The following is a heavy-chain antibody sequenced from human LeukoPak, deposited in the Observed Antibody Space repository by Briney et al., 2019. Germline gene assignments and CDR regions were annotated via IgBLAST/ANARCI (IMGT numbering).Heavy chain of an antibody. CDR2: INPNSGGT. D-gene: IGHD3-16*02. V-gene: IGHV1-2*02. CDR1: GYTFTSYY. Sequence: GASVKVSCKASGYTFTSYYMHWVRQAPGQGLEWMGWINPNSGGTNYAQKFQGRVTMTSDTSISTAYMELSRLRSDDTAVYYCARDLLPGSYRYRYYYYYMDVWGKGTTVTVSS. CDR3: ARDLLPGSYRYRYYYYYMDV. J-gene: IGHJ6*03.